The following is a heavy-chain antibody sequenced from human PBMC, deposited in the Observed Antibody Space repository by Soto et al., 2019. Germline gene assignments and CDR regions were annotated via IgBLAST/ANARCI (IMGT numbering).Heavy chain of an antibody. CDR3: ARDNPNYYYDRSLGY. V-gene: IGHV1-69*13. J-gene: IGHJ4*02. CDR2: IIPIFGTA. CDR1: GGTFSSYA. D-gene: IGHD3-22*01. Sequence: GASVKVSCKASGGTFSSYAISWVRQAPGQGLEWMGGIIPIFGTANYAQKFQGRVTFTADESTSTAYMELSSLRSEDTAVYYCARDNPNYYYDRSLGYWGQGTLVTVSS.